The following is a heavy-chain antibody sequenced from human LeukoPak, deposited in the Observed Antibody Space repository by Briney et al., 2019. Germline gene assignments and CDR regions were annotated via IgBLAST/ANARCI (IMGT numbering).Heavy chain of an antibody. CDR3: ARDPGSYDYVRSPFAY. CDR1: GYTFTSYG. Sequence: GASVKVSCKASGYTFTSYGISWVRQAPGQGLEGMGWISAYNGNTNYAQKLQGRVTMTTGTSTSTAYMELRSLRSDDTAVYYCARDPGSYDYVRSPFAYWGQGTLVTVSS. D-gene: IGHD3-16*01. J-gene: IGHJ4*02. CDR2: ISAYNGNT. V-gene: IGHV1-18*01.